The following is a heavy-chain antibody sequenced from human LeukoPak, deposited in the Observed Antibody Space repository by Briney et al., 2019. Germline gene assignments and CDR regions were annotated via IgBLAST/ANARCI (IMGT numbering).Heavy chain of an antibody. Sequence: SETLSLTCTVSGGSISSYYWSWIRQPARKGLEWIGRIYTSGSTNYNPSLKSRVTMSVDTSKNQFSLKLSSVTAADTAVYYCARLHCSSTSCFGYYFDYWGQGTLVTVSS. D-gene: IGHD2-2*01. J-gene: IGHJ4*02. CDR3: ARLHCSSTSCFGYYFDY. CDR2: IYTSGST. CDR1: GGSISSYY. V-gene: IGHV4-4*07.